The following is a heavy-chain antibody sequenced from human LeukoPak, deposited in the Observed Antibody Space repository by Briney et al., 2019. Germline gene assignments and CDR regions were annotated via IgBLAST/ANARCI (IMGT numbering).Heavy chain of an antibody. CDR3: ARLVGARSQADY. D-gene: IGHD1-26*01. V-gene: IGHV4-38-2*01. Sequence: PSETLSLTCALSGYSINSGYYWGWIRQPPGKGLEWIGSIYHSGSTYYNPSLKSRVTISVDTSKNQFSLRLSSVTAADTAVYYCARLVGARSQADYWGQGTLVTVSS. CDR2: IYHSGST. J-gene: IGHJ4*02. CDR1: GYSINSGYY.